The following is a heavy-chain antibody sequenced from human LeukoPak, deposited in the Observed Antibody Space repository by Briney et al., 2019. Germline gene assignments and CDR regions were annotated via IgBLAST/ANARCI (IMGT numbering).Heavy chain of an antibody. J-gene: IGHJ4*02. V-gene: IGHV3-23*01. CDR1: GFTFSSYS. CDR3: AKEYSVRNQFDY. Sequence: GGSLRLSCTASGFTFSSYSMNWVRQAPGKGLEWVSAISAGGGNTYYADSVKGRFTISRDNSKNTLFLEMNSLRAEDTAVYYCAKEYSVRNQFDYWGQGTLVAVSS. CDR2: ISAGGGNT. D-gene: IGHD1-14*01.